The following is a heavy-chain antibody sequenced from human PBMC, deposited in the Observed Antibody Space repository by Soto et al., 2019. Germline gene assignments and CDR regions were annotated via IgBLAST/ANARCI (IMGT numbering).Heavy chain of an antibody. V-gene: IGHV4-39*01. CDR2: IYYSGST. Sequence: PSETLSLTCTVSGGSISSSSYYWGWIRQPPGKGLEWIGSIYYSGSTYYNPSLKSRVTISVDTSKNQFSLKLSSVTAADTAVYYGARSSPGPYGSGEEWFHHWGQGTLVTV. D-gene: IGHD3-10*01. CDR1: GGSISSSSYY. CDR3: ARSSPGPYGSGEEWFHH. J-gene: IGHJ5*02.